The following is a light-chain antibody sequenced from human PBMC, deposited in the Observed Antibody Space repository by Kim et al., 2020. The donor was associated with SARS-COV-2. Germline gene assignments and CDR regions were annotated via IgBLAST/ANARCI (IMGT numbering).Light chain of an antibody. CDR1: NLGGRY. CDR3: QAWDNNAAI. Sequence: SPGQTATIPCSGDNLGGRYVSWYQQRPGQTPVLVMYQDIERPSGFPDRFSGCNSGNTATLTISGTQAMDEADYYCQAWDNNAAIFGGGTQLTVL. CDR2: QDI. J-gene: IGLJ2*01. V-gene: IGLV3-1*01.